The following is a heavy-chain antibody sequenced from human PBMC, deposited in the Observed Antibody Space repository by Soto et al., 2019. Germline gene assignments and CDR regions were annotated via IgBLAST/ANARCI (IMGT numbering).Heavy chain of an antibody. Sequence: QVQLVQSGGEVKKPGASVKVSCKTSGYSFTTYGISWVRQAPGQGLEWMGWISAYNGNTNYAQKLQDRVTMTTDTSTSTDYMELRSLRSDDTAVYYCAREGPAPYYYYGMDVWGQGRTVTVSS. J-gene: IGHJ6*02. CDR2: ISAYNGNT. CDR1: GYSFTTYG. V-gene: IGHV1-18*01. CDR3: AREGPAPYYYYGMDV.